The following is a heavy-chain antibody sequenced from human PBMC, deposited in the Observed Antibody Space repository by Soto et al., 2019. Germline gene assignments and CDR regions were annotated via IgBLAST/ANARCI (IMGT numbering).Heavy chain of an antibody. J-gene: IGHJ4*02. CDR1: GYTFTSYG. CDR3: ARFLLLSGSSPFDY. CDR2: ISAYNGNT. V-gene: IGHV1-18*01. Sequence: GASVKVSCKASGYTFTSYGISWVRQAPGQGLEWMGWISAYNGNTNYAQKLQGRVTMTTDTSTSTAYMELRSLRSDDTAVYYCARFLLLSGSSPFDYWGQGTLVTVSS. D-gene: IGHD3-10*01.